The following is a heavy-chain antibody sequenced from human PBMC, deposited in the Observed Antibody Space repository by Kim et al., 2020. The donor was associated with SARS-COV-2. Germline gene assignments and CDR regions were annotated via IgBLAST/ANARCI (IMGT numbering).Heavy chain of an antibody. D-gene: IGHD3-3*01. V-gene: IGHV3-23*01. Sequence: ADSVKGRFTISRDNSNDILYLEMNNLRAEDTAVYYCANDRRIGYPRDAFDIWGQGTMVTVST. J-gene: IGHJ3*02. CDR3: ANDRRIGYPRDAFDI.